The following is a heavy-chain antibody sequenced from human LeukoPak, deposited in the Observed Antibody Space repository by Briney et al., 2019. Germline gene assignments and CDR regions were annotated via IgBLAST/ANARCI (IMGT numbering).Heavy chain of an antibody. V-gene: IGHV1-2*02. CDR1: GYTFTDYH. CDR2: INPNSGGT. CDR3: ARELGRNAFDI. Sequence: AASVKVSCKASGYTFTDYHMHWMRQAPGQGLECMGWINPNSGGTNYAQKFQGRITMTRDTSISTACMELSRLRSDDTAVYYCARELGRNAFDIWGQGTMVTVSS. J-gene: IGHJ3*02. D-gene: IGHD7-27*01.